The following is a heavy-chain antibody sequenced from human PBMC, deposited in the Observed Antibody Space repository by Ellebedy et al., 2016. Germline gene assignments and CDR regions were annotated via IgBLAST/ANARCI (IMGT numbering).Heavy chain of an antibody. Sequence: SETLSLXXAVSGGSISSSNWWIWVRQPPGKGLEWIGEIYHSGSTNYNPSLKSRVTISVDKSKNQFSLKLSSVTAEDTAVYYCARDGYSSGWSKNDYWGQGTLVTVSS. CDR2: IYHSGST. J-gene: IGHJ4*02. D-gene: IGHD6-19*01. CDR1: GGSISSSNW. CDR3: ARDGYSSGWSKNDY. V-gene: IGHV4-4*02.